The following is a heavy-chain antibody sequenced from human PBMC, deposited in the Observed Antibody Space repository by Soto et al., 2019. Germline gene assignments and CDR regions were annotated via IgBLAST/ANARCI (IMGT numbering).Heavy chain of an antibody. Sequence: EVQLVESGGGLVKPGGSLRLSCAASGFTFSNAWMNWVRQAPGKGLEWVGRVKSKTDGGTIDYAAPVKGRFIISRDDSKNTLYLQRNSLKTEDSAVYHCTASFDFWGQGTLVTVSS. V-gene: IGHV3-15*01. CDR3: TASFDF. CDR1: GFTFSNAW. J-gene: IGHJ4*02. CDR2: VKSKTDGGTI.